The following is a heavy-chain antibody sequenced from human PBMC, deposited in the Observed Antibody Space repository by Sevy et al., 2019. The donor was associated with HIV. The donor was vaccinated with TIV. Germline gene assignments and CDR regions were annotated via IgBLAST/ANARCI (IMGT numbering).Heavy chain of an antibody. D-gene: IGHD3-16*02. J-gene: IGHJ4*02. CDR3: AKVLDYVWGSYRPIDY. V-gene: IGHV3-30*18. CDR1: GFTFSSYG. Sequence: GGSLRLSCAASGFTFSSYGMHWVRQAPGKGLEWVAVISYDGSNKYYADSVKGRFTISRDNSKNTLYLQMNSLRAEDTAGYYCAKVLDYVWGSYRPIDYWGQGTLVTVSS. CDR2: ISYDGSNK.